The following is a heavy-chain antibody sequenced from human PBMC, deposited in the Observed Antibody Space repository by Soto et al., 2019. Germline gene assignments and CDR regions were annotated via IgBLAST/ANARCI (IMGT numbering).Heavy chain of an antibody. V-gene: IGHV1-2*04. Sequence: ASVKVSCKASGYTFTGYYIHWGRQAPGQGLEWMGWINPNSGGTNYAQKFQGWVTMTRDTSISTAYMELSRLRSDDTAVYYCARSGSSWNLREFESWGQGTMVTVSS. CDR2: INPNSGGT. CDR3: ARSGSSWNLREFES. CDR1: GYTFTGYY. D-gene: IGHD6-13*01. J-gene: IGHJ4*02.